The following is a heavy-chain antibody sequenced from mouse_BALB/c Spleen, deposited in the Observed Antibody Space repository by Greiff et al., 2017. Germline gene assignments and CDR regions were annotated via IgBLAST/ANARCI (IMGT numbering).Heavy chain of an antibody. V-gene: IGHV1-14*01. J-gene: IGHJ4*01. D-gene: IGHD1-2*01. CDR2: INPYNDGT. CDR3: AKGTTAYYYAMDY. Sequence: VQLQQSGPELVKPGASVKMSCKASGYTFTSYVMHWVKQKPGQGLEWIGYINPYNDGTKYNEKFKGKATLTSDKSSSTAYMELSSLTSEDSAVYYCAKGTTAYYYAMDYWGQGTSVTVSS. CDR1: GYTFTSYV.